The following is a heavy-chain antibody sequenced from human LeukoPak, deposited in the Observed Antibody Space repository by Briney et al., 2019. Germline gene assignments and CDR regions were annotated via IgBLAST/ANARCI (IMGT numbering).Heavy chain of an antibody. V-gene: IGHV1-2*02. J-gene: IGHJ4*02. D-gene: IGHD1-26*01. CDR3: ARDSRRELRKGDFDY. CDR1: GYTFTGYY. Sequence: ASVKVSCKASGYTFTGYYMHWVRQAPGQGLEWMGWINPNSGGTNYAQKFQGRVTMTRDTSISTAYMELSRLRSDDTAVYYCARDSRRELRKGDFDYWGQGTLVTVSS. CDR2: INPNSGGT.